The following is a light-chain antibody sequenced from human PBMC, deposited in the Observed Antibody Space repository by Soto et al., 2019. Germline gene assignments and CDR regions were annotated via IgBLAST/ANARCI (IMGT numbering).Light chain of an antibody. CDR1: SSDVGTYNL. V-gene: IGLV2-14*02. CDR3: SSYTSSGTPWV. J-gene: IGLJ3*02. CDR2: EVS. Sequence: QSALTQPASVSGSPGQSITISCTGPSSDVGTYNLVSWYQQHPGKAPKLMIYEVSNRPSGVSNRFSGSKSGNTASLTISGLQAEDEADYYCSSYTSSGTPWVFGGGTKVTVL.